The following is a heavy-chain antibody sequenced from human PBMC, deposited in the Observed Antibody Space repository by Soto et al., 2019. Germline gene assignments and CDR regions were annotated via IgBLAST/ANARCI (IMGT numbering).Heavy chain of an antibody. Sequence: QVQLQQWGAGLLKPSETLSLTCAVYGGSFSGYYWSWIRQPPGKGLEWIGEINHSGSTNYNPSLKSRVTISVDTSKNQFSLKLSSVTAADTAVYYCARGVPRIGYYYGSGSSRFDYWGQGTLVTVSS. V-gene: IGHV4-34*01. CDR1: GGSFSGYY. J-gene: IGHJ4*02. D-gene: IGHD3-10*01. CDR3: ARGVPRIGYYYGSGSSRFDY. CDR2: INHSGST.